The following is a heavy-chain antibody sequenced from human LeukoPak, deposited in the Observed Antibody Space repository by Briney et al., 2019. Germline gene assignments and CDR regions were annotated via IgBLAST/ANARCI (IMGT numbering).Heavy chain of an antibody. Sequence: GGSLRLSCAASGVTVSGTHMSWVRQAPGKGLEWVSARYTGGTTYYADSVAGRFTVSRDNSKNPLYLHMNSLRVEDPAVYYCAKDAATSGGGLASWGQGTLVSVSS. CDR1: GVTVSGTH. V-gene: IGHV3-53*01. CDR2: RYTGGTT. D-gene: IGHD3-16*01. J-gene: IGHJ4*02. CDR3: AKDAATSGGGLAS.